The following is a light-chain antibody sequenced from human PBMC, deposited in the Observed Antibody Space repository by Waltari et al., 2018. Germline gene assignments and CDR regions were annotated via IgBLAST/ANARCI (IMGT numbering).Light chain of an antibody. V-gene: IGKV1-5*03. CDR3: QQYNSYSYI. Sequence: DIQMTQSPSTLSASVGARVTITCRASQSISTWLAWYQQKPGKAPKLLIYKASSLQSGVPSRFSGSGSGTEFALTISSLQPDDFATYYCQQYNSYSYIFGQGTKLEI. J-gene: IGKJ2*01. CDR1: QSISTW. CDR2: KAS.